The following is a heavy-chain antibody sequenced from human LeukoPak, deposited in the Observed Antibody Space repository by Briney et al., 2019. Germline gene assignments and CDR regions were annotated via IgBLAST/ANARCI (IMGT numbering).Heavy chain of an antibody. J-gene: IGHJ4*02. CDR2: INPNSGGT. CDR1: GYTFTGYY. D-gene: IGHD3-22*01. V-gene: IGHV1-2*02. Sequence: ASVKVSCKASGYTFTGYYMHWVRQAPGQGLEWMGWINPNSGGTNYAQKFQGRVTMTRDTSISTAYMELSRLRSDDTAVYYCARDFSPYDSSGYPDYWGQGTLVTVSS. CDR3: ARDFSPYDSSGYPDY.